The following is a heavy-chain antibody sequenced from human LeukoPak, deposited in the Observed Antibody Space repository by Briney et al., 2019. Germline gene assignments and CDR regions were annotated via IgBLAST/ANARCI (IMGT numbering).Heavy chain of an antibody. V-gene: IGHV1-2*02. Sequence: ASVKVSCKASGYTFTSYDINWVRQATGQGLEWMGWMDPNSGGTNYAQKFQGRVTMTRDTSISTAYMELSRLRSDDTAVYYCARGIRYFDWLSGLPDYWGQGTLVTVSS. D-gene: IGHD3-9*01. CDR1: GYTFTSYD. CDR2: MDPNSGGT. J-gene: IGHJ4*02. CDR3: ARGIRYFDWLSGLPDY.